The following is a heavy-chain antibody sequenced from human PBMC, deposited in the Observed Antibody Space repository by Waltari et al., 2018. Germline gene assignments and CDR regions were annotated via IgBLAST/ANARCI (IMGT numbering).Heavy chain of an antibody. CDR3: ARVRQEPRGGMDV. J-gene: IGHJ6*02. D-gene: IGHD3-10*01. CDR1: GFTFSSYA. V-gene: IGHV3-30*04. Sequence: QVQLVESGGGVVQPGRSLRLSCAASGFTFSSYAMHWVRQAPGKGLGGVAFNSYDGSNKYYADSVKGRFTISRDNSKNTLYLQMNSLRAEDTAVYYCARVRQEPRGGMDVWGQGTTVTVSS. CDR2: NSYDGSNK.